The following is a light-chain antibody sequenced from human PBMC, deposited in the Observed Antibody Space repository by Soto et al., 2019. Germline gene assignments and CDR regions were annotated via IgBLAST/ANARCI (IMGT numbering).Light chain of an antibody. CDR3: QSYDSSLSVV. Sequence: QYVLTQPPSVSGAPGQRVTISCTGSSSNIGAGYDVHWYQQLPGTAPKLLIYGNSNRPSGVPDRFSGSKSGTSASLAITGLQAEDEADYCCQSYDSSLSVVFGGGTKLTVL. V-gene: IGLV1-40*01. CDR2: GNS. J-gene: IGLJ2*01. CDR1: SSNIGAGYD.